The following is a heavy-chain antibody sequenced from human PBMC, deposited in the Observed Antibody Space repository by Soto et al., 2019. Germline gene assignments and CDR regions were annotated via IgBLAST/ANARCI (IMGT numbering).Heavy chain of an antibody. CDR2: IYHSGST. Sequence: LSLTCAVSGGSISSGGYSWSWIRQPPGKGLEWIGYIYHSGSTYYNPSLKSRVTISVDRSKNQFSLKLSSVTAADTAVYYCARGSYGYYYYGMDVWGQGTTVTVSS. CDR1: GGSISSGGYS. CDR3: ARGSYGYYYYGMDV. D-gene: IGHD5-18*01. V-gene: IGHV4-30-2*01. J-gene: IGHJ6*02.